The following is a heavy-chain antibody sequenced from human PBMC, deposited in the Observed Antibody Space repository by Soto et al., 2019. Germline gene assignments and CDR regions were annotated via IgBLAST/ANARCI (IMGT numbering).Heavy chain of an antibody. CDR3: ASDIGGSTITTFFHY. V-gene: IGHV3-9*01. Sequence: EVQLVESGGGLVQPGRSLRLSCVASGFTVDDYAMHWVRQAPGKGLEWVSGISWNSGRIDYADSVKGRFTISSDNAKNALSLQMNSLRAEDTALYYCASDIGGSTITTFFHYWGQGTLVTVSS. D-gene: IGHD4-4*01. CDR1: GFTVDDYA. J-gene: IGHJ4*02. CDR2: ISWNSGRI.